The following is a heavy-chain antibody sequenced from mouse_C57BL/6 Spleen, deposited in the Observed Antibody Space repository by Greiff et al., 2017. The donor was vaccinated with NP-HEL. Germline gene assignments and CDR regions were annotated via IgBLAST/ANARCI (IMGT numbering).Heavy chain of an antibody. CDR3: ARRGTVEGYFDV. J-gene: IGHJ1*03. Sequence: VQLQQPGAELVMPGASVKLSCKASGYTFTSYWMHWVKQRPGQGLAWIGEIDPSDSYTNYNQKFKGKSTLTVNKSSSTAYMQLSSLTSEDSAVYYCARRGTVEGYFDVWGTGTTVTVSS. V-gene: IGHV1-69*01. D-gene: IGHD1-1*01. CDR1: GYTFTSYW. CDR2: IDPSDSYT.